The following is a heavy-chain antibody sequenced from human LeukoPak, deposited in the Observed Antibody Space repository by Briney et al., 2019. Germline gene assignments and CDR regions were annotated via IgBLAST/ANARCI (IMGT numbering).Heavy chain of an antibody. V-gene: IGHV1-24*01. CDR1: GYTRTELS. Sequence: ASVKVSCKVSGYTRTELSMHWVRQAPGKGLEWMGGFDPEDGETIYAQKFQGRVTMTEDTSTDTAYMELSSLRSEDTAVYYCATEYYDSSGYFQDYWGQGTLVTVSS. CDR2: FDPEDGET. CDR3: ATEYYDSSGYFQDY. D-gene: IGHD3-22*01. J-gene: IGHJ4*02.